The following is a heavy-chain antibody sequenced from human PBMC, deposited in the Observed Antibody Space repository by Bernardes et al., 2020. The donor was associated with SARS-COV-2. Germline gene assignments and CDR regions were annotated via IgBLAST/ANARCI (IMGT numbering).Heavy chain of an antibody. D-gene: IGHD3-16*02. J-gene: IGHJ5*02. Sequence: SETLSLTCSVSGASISSFYWSWIRQTPGQGLEWIGDMFYSESPKYNPPLKSRVTMSVDTSKNQLSLHLSSVTAADTAVYYCARETLSGGYSNWFDPWGPGTLVTVSS. CDR3: ARETLSGGYSNWFDP. CDR2: MFYSESP. CDR1: GASISSFY. V-gene: IGHV4-59*01.